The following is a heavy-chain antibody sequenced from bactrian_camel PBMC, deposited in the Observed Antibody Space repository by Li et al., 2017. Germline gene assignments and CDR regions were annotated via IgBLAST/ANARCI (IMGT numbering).Heavy chain of an antibody. V-gene: IGHV3S31*01. CDR2: IHTSGGTT. CDR3: AADRVVQATSWIVHCLTDDYKT. CDR1: VYTYRT. Sequence: VQLVESGGGSVQAGGQLRLSCESPVYTYRTMGWFRQAPGKEREWVASIHTSGGTTSYADSVKGRFTISQDNAKDTLHLHMTSLKPEDTAMYYCAADRVVQATSWIVHCLTDDYKTWGQGTQVTVS. J-gene: IGHJ6*01. D-gene: IGHD4*01.